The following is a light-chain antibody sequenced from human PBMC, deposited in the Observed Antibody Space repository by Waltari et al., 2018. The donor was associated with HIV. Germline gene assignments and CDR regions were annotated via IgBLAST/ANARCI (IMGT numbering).Light chain of an antibody. Sequence: QPVLTQPPSVSAAPGRRVTITCSGSTSNIEPNSVSWYQQIPGTAPKLLIYDNNKRPSGIPERFSGSKSATSATLGITGLQTGDEAEYFCGTWDSSLNTPVFGGGSRLTVL. V-gene: IGLV1-51*01. CDR1: TSNIEPNS. J-gene: IGLJ2*01. CDR3: GTWDSSLNTPV. CDR2: DNN.